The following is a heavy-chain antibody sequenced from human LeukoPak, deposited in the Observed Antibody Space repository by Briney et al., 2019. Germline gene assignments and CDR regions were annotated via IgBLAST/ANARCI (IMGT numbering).Heavy chain of an antibody. CDR1: GGSISSGGYY. V-gene: IGHV4-31*03. J-gene: IGHJ3*02. CDR2: IYYSGST. D-gene: IGHD3-9*01. CDR3: ARVHQTGYSIFDI. Sequence: SETLSLTCTVSGGSISSGGYYWSWIRQHPGKGLEWIGYIYYSGSTYYNPSLKSRVTISVDTPKNHFSLKLSSVTAADTAVYYCARVHQTGYSIFDIWGQGTMVTVSS.